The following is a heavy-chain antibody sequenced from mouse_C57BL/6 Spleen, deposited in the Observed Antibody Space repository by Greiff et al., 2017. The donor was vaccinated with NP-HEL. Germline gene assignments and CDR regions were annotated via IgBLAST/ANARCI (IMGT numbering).Heavy chain of an antibody. CDR1: GYTFTSYT. CDR2: INPSSGYT. CDR3: AGRWGNSAWFAY. Sequence: VQLQQSGAELARPGASVKMSCKASGYTFTSYTMHWVQQRPGQGLEWIGYINPSSGYTKYNQKFKDQATLTADKSSSTAYMQLSSLTSEDSAVYYCAGRWGNSAWFAYWGQGTLVTVSA. J-gene: IGHJ3*01. D-gene: IGHD1-1*02. V-gene: IGHV1-4*01.